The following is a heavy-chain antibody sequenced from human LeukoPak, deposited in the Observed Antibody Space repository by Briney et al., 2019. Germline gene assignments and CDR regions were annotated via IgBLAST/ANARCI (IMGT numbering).Heavy chain of an antibody. CDR3: ARPPGLSGSSSWFDP. Sequence: SETLSLTCAVSGGSISSSYWWNWIRQPPGKGLEWIGSIYYSGSTYYNPSLKSRVTISVDTSKNQFSLKLSSVTAADTAVYYCARPPGLSGSSSWFDPWGQGTLVTVSS. CDR1: GGSISSSYW. CDR2: IYYSGST. V-gene: IGHV4-39*01. D-gene: IGHD1-26*01. J-gene: IGHJ5*02.